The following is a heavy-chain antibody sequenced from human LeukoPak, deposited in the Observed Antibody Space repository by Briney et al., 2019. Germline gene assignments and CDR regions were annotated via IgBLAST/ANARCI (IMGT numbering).Heavy chain of an antibody. J-gene: IGHJ4*02. CDR2: ISGSGGST. Sequence: PGGSLRLSCAASGFTFSSYAMSLVRQAPGKGLEWVSAISGSGGSTYYADSVKGRFTISRDNSKNTLYLQMNSLRAEDTAVYYCAKDRSGEGNFDYWGQGTLVTVSS. CDR3: AKDRSGEGNFDY. CDR1: GFTFSSYA. V-gene: IGHV3-23*01. D-gene: IGHD3-10*01.